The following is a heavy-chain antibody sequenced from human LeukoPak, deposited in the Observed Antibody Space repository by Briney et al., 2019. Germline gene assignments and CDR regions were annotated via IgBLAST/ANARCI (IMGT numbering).Heavy chain of an antibody. CDR3: ARVITMVRGVILPVSGFDY. V-gene: IGHV1-18*01. J-gene: IGHJ4*02. D-gene: IGHD3-10*01. CDR2: INTYNGNT. Sequence: ASVKVSCKASVYSCTSYGSSWLRQSPGQGLEWRVWINTYNGNTNYAQNVQRRVTMTTDTATSTAYMELRSLRSDDTAVYFCARVITMVRGVILPVSGFDYWGQGTLVTVSS. CDR1: VYSCTSYG.